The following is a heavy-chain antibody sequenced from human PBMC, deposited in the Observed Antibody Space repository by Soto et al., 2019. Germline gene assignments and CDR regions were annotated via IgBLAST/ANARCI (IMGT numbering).Heavy chain of an antibody. V-gene: IGHV2-5*02. J-gene: IGHJ5*02. Sequence: QITLKESGPPLVKPTQTLTLTCTFSGFSLSTSGVAVGWIRQPPGKALEWLALIYWDDDKRYSPSLKSRLTITKDTSKNQVVLTMTNMDPVDTATYYCAHRPPERGLAPFDPWGQGTLVTVSP. CDR1: GFSLSTSGVA. D-gene: IGHD1-1*01. CDR2: IYWDDDK. CDR3: AHRPPERGLAPFDP.